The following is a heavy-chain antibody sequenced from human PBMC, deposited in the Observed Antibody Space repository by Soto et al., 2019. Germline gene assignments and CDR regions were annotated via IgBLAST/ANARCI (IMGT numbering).Heavy chain of an antibody. CDR1: GYIFTTYH. V-gene: IGHV1-46*01. CDR3: ARDPAPAGINYFDP. D-gene: IGHD4-4*01. CDR2: INPSGDNT. Sequence: QVQLVQSGPEVKKPGASVKLSCKASGYIFTTYHMNWVRQAPGQGLEWMGIINPSGDNTSYAQKFDGRVTMTRDTSPSTVYMELSSLGFDDTAVYYCARDPAPAGINYFDPWGQGTLVTVSS. J-gene: IGHJ5*02.